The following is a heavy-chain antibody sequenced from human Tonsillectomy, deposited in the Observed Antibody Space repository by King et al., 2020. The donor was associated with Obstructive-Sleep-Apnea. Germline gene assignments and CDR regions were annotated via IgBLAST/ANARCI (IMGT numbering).Heavy chain of an antibody. CDR1: GFIFSDAW. V-gene: IGHV3-15*01. Sequence: VQLVESGGGLVKPGGSLRLSCEASGFIFSDAWCSWVRQAPGKGLDWVAHIRSKTDGGTPDYSAPVKGRFSISRDESKNTVYLQMNSLKSEDTAVYYCVGSFLGFWGQGILVTVSS. CDR3: VGSFLGF. D-gene: IGHD1-26*01. CDR2: IRSKTDGGTP. J-gene: IGHJ4*02.